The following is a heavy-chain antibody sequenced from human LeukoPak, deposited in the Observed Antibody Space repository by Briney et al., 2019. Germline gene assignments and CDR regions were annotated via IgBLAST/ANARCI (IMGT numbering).Heavy chain of an antibody. J-gene: IGHJ4*02. V-gene: IGHV4-34*01. CDR1: GGSFSGYS. D-gene: IGHD3-22*01. Sequence: SETLSLTCAVYGGSFSGYSWSRVRQAPGKGLEWIGDINPSGSTNYNPSLKSRLTMSVDTSKNQFSLRLSSVTAADTAVYYCARAVGYYFDNSGPSKTFDYWGQGTLVTVSS. CDR3: ARAVGYYFDNSGPSKTFDY. CDR2: INPSGST.